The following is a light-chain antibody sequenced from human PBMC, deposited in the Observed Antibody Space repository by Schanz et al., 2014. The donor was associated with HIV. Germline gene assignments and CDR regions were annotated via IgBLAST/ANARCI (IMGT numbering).Light chain of an antibody. V-gene: IGLV2-8*01. CDR1: SSDVGVYNY. Sequence: QSALTQPASVSGSPGQSITISCTGTSSDVGVYNYVSWYQQHPGKAPKLMIYEVSKRPSGVPDRFSGSKSGSTASLTVSGLQPEDEADYYCSSFAGSNIPWVFGGGTKLTVL. J-gene: IGLJ3*02. CDR3: SSFAGSNIPWV. CDR2: EVS.